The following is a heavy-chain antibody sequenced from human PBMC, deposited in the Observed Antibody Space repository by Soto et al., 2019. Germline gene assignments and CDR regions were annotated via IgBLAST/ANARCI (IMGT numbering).Heavy chain of an antibody. D-gene: IGHD3-3*01. CDR2: IDTSGST. J-gene: IGHJ4*02. V-gene: IGHV4-4*07. CDR3: ARGGQDFWSGPFDY. Sequence: SETLSLTCTVSGGSISNYYCDWIRQPAGKGLEWIGRIDTSGSTNYNPSLKSRVTMSVDTSKQEFSLKLSSVTAADTALYYCARGGQDFWSGPFDYWGRGALVTVSS. CDR1: GGSISNYY.